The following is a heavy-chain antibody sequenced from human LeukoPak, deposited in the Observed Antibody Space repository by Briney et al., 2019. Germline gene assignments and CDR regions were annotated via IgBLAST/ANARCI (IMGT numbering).Heavy chain of an antibody. D-gene: IGHD6-19*01. V-gene: IGHV3-30-3*01. Sequence: PGRSLRLSCAASGFTFSSYAMHWVRQAPGKGLEWVAVISYDGSNKYYADSVKGRFTISRDNSKNTLYLQMNSLRAEDTAVYYRARDLSSTQGLVVPANYYFYYGMDVWGQGTTVTVSS. CDR3: ARDLSSTQGLVVPANYYFYYGMDV. CDR1: GFTFSSYA. CDR2: ISYDGSNK. J-gene: IGHJ6*02.